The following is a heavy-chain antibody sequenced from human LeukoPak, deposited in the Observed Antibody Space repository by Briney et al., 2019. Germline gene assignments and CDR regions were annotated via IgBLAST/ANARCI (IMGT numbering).Heavy chain of an antibody. Sequence: ESGPALVKPTQTLTLTCTFSGFSLSTSGMCVSWVRQPPGKALEWLALIDWDDDKYYSTSLKTRLTISKDTSKNQVVLTMTNMDPVDTATYYCARIQGNQYSSGWYYFDYWGQGTLVTVSS. V-gene: IGHV2-70*20. CDR3: ARIQGNQYSSGWYYFDY. D-gene: IGHD6-19*01. CDR2: IDWDDDK. J-gene: IGHJ4*02. CDR1: GFSLSTSGMC.